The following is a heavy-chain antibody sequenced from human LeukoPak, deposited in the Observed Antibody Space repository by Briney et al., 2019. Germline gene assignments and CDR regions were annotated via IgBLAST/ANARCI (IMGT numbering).Heavy chain of an antibody. Sequence: GEPLKISCKGSGYSFTSYWIGWVRQMPGKGLEWMGIIYLGDSDTRYSPSFQGQVTISADKSISTAYLQWSSLKASDTAMYYCARGFYGGYYYYYYMDVWGKGTTVTVSS. CDR3: ARGFYGGYYYYYYMDV. V-gene: IGHV5-51*01. J-gene: IGHJ6*03. D-gene: IGHD4/OR15-4a*01. CDR2: IYLGDSDT. CDR1: GYSFTSYW.